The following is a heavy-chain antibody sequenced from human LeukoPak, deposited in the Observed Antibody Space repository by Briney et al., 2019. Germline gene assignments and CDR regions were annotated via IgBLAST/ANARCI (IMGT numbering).Heavy chain of an antibody. J-gene: IGHJ4*02. D-gene: IGHD3-22*01. CDR1: GGSISSSSYY. CDR3: ARDRYYESSGIPDV. CDR2: IYYSGST. V-gene: IGHV4-39*07. Sequence: SETLSLTCTVSGGSISSSSYYWGWIRQPPGKGLEWIGSIYYSGSTYYNPSLKSRVTISVDTSKNQFSLKLSSVTAADTAVYYCARDRYYESSGIPDVWGQGILVTVSS.